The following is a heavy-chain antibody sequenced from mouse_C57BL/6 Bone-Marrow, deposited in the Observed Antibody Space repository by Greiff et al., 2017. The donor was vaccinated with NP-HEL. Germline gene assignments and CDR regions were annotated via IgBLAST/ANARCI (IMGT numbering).Heavy chain of an antibody. CDR3: ARRQEAWFAY. V-gene: IGHV5-6*02. Sequence: EVKLVESGGDLVKPGGSLKLSCAASGFTFSSYGMSWVRQTPDKRLEWVATISSGGSYTYYPDSVKGRFTISRDNAKNTLYLQMSSLKSEDTAMYYCARRQEAWFAYWGQGTLVTVSA. CDR2: ISSGGSYT. J-gene: IGHJ3*01. CDR1: GFTFSSYG.